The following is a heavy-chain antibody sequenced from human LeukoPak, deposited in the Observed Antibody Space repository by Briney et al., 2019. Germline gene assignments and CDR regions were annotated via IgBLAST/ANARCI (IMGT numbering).Heavy chain of an antibody. V-gene: IGHV3-30-3*01. CDR3: STEAVVTVTGFDS. D-gene: IGHD4-11*01. J-gene: IGHJ4*02. CDR1: GFTFSTYS. CDR2: ISNDGNMI. Sequence: GGSLRLSCAASGFTFSTYSMHWVRQAPGKGLDWVAVISNDGNMIYYADSVKGRFTISRDNSKKKLYLQMNSLRAEDTAVYYCSTEAVVTVTGFDSWGQGTLVTVSS.